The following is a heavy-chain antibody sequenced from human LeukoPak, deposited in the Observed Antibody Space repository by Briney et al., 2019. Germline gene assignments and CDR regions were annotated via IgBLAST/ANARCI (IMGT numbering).Heavy chain of an antibody. CDR1: GFTFSTSS. V-gene: IGHV3-48*01. D-gene: IGHD3-10*01. Sequence: GGSLRLSCAASGFTFSTSSMNWVRQAPGKGLEWISYISSGSGTIYYADSVKGRFTISRDNSKNTLYLQMNSLRAEDTAVYYCARAMGSWGQGTLVTVSS. J-gene: IGHJ4*02. CDR2: ISSGSGTI. CDR3: ARAMGS.